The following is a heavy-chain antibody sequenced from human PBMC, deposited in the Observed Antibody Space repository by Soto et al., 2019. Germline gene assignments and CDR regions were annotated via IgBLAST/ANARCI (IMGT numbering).Heavy chain of an antibody. V-gene: IGHV1-2*02. Sequence: ASVKVSCKAPRYIFTAYFMHWVRQAPGQGLEWMGWINPNNGATHYGLSFQGRVTMTRDTSISTAYMELGSLRPDDTAVYYCASHDPGARFDPWGQGTLVTV. D-gene: IGHD1-1*01. CDR1: RYIFTAYF. CDR2: INPNNGAT. CDR3: ASHDPGARFDP. J-gene: IGHJ5*02.